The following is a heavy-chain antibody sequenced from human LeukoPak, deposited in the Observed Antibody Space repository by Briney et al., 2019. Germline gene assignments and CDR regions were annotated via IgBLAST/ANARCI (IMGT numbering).Heavy chain of an antibody. CDR3: AKDGDDCIDY. V-gene: IGHV3-30*02. CDR1: GITFSICG. CDR2: ISYDGSNK. Sequence: GGSLRLSCAASGITFSICGMHWVRQAPGKGLEWVAFISYDGSNKYYADSVKGRFTISRDNSKNTLYLQMNSLRTEDTAVYYCAKDGDDCIDYWGQGTLVTVSS. J-gene: IGHJ4*02. D-gene: IGHD3-22*01.